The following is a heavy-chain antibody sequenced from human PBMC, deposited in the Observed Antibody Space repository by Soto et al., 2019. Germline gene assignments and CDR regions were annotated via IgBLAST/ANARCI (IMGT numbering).Heavy chain of an antibody. J-gene: IGHJ5*02. D-gene: IGHD3-22*01. V-gene: IGHV1-69*13. CDR3: ARFLASYYDSSGYYSWFDP. CDR2: IIPIFGTA. CDR1: GYTFTSYG. Sequence: ASVKVSCKASGYTFTSYGISWVRQAPGQGLEWMGGIIPIFGTANYAQKFQGRVTITADESTSTAYMELSSLRSEDTAVYYCARFLASYYDSSGYYSWFDPWGQGTLVTVSS.